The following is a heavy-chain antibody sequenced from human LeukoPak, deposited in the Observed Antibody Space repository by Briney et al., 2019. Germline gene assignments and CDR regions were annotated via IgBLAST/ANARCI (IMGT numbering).Heavy chain of an antibody. D-gene: IGHD3-10*01. Sequence: GGSLRLSCAASGFTFSSYGMHWVRQAPGKGLEWVSVIYSGGSTYYADSVKGRFTISRDNSKNTLYLQMNSLRAEDTAVYYCARSYYGSGSYSLDYWGQGTLVTVSS. CDR3: ARSYYGSGSYSLDY. J-gene: IGHJ4*02. V-gene: IGHV3-66*01. CDR1: GFTFSSYG. CDR2: IYSGGST.